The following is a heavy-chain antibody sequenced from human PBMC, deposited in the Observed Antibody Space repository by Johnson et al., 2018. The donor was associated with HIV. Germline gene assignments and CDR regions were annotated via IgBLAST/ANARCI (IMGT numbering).Heavy chain of an antibody. Sequence: VQLVESGGGVVQPGRSLRLSCAASGFPFSSYAMDWVRQAPGKGPEWVSGISWKSGNIGYADSVRGRFTISRDNAKNFLYLQINSLRAEDTAVYYCATRKPDYDFWSGYYRGPASSVLELGDTGRGLLGLRWAMWG. CDR1: GFPFSSYA. CDR3: ATRKPDYDFWSGYYRGPASSVLELGDTGRGLLGLRWAM. J-gene: IGHJ1*01. V-gene: IGHV3-9*01. CDR2: ISWKSGNI. D-gene: IGHD3-3*01.